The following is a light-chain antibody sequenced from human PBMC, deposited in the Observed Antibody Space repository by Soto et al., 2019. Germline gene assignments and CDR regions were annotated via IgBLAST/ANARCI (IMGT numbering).Light chain of an antibody. V-gene: IGKV3-11*01. CDR1: QGVSSY. CDR2: GAS. J-gene: IGKJ2*01. CDR3: HQRSNWPPYT. Sequence: EVVLTQSPATLSLSPGERATLSCRASQGVSSYLAWYQLKPGQAPRLLIYGASNRATGIPARFSGSGSGTDFTLTISSLEPEDFAVYYCHQRSNWPPYTFGQGTKLEIK.